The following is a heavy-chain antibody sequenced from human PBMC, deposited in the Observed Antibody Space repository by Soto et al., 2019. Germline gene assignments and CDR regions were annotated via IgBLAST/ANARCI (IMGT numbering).Heavy chain of an antibody. D-gene: IGHD6-19*01. CDR3: ARHILVTGTRGFDF. V-gene: IGHV4-4*02. Sequence: QVQLQESGPGLVKPSETLSLPCAVSGDSLSGTYWWGWVRQAPGGGLQWIGEISYSGTTHYDPSLMSRVTISMDKSRSEFSLTLISVTAADSASYYCARHILVTGTRGFDFWGQGILVTVSS. CDR2: ISYSGTT. J-gene: IGHJ4*02. CDR1: GDSLSGTYW.